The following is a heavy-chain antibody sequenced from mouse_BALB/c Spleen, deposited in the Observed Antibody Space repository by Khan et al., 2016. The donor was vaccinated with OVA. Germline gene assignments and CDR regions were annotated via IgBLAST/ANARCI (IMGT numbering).Heavy chain of an antibody. CDR2: ISSGGSYT. D-gene: IGHD1-1*01. J-gene: IGHJ3*01. Sequence: EVELVESGGDLVKPGGSLKLSCAASGFTFSTYGMSWVRQTPDKRLEWVATISSGGSYTYYPDSVKGRFTISRDIAKNTLYLQMSSLKSDDTAIYYCARLAYYYDSEGFAYWGQGTLVTVSA. CDR3: ARLAYYYDSEGFAY. CDR1: GFTFSTYG. V-gene: IGHV5-6*01.